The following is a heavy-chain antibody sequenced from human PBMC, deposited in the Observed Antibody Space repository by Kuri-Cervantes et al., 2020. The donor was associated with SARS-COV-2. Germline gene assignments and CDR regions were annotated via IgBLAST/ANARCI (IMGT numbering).Heavy chain of an antibody. CDR2: ISNDGRNK. CDR3: AGEKEPLT. D-gene: IGHD1-14*01. J-gene: IGHJ4*02. V-gene: IGHV3-30*03. Sequence: GESLKISCAASGFSFGGYGMHWVRQAPGKGLEWVAVISNDGRNKYYADSVKGRFTISRDNSKNTLYLQMNSLRVEDTAVYYCAGEKEPLTWGQGTLVTVSS. CDR1: GFSFGGYG.